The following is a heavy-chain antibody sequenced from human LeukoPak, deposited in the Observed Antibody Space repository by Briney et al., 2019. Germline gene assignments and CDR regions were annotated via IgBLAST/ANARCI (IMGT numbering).Heavy chain of an antibody. D-gene: IGHD3-22*01. V-gene: IGHV3-7*01. J-gene: IGHJ1*01. Sequence: GGSLRLSCAASGFRFGDYWMTWARHIPGKGLEWVANIKQDGAEKHYADSVKGRFTISRDNAKNTVSLQMNSLRAEDTGVYYCARAPSEIGGYYPEYFRHWGQGTLVTVSS. CDR3: ARAPSEIGGYYPEYFRH. CDR1: GFRFGDYW. CDR2: IKQDGAEK.